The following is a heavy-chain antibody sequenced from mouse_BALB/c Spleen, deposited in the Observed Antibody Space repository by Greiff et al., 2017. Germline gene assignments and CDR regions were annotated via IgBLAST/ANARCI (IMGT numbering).Heavy chain of an antibody. Sequence: EVKLQESGPELVKPGASVKIPCKASGYTFTDYNMDWVKQSQGKSLEWIGDINPNNGGTIYNQKFKGKATLTVDKSSSTAYMELRSLTSEDTAVYYCARGLLLAYWGQGTLVTVSA. J-gene: IGHJ3*01. V-gene: IGHV1-18*01. D-gene: IGHD2-3*01. CDR2: INPNNGGT. CDR1: GYTFTDYN. CDR3: ARGLLLAY.